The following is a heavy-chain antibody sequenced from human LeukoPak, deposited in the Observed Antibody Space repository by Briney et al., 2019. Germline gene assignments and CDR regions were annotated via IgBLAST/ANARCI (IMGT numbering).Heavy chain of an antibody. CDR3: ARGVYIAAAQYGY. J-gene: IGHJ4*02. V-gene: IGHV4-59*01. CDR1: GGSISSYY. D-gene: IGHD6-13*01. Sequence: SETLPLTCTVSGGSISSYYWSWIRQPPGKGLEWIGYIYYSGTTNYNPSLRSRVTIPVDTSKNQFSLKLSSVTAADTAVYYCARGVYIAAAQYGYWGQGTLVTVSS. CDR2: IYYSGTT.